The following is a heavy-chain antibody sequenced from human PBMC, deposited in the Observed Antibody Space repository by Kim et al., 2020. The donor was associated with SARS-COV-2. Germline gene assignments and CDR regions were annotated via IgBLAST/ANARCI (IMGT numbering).Heavy chain of an antibody. V-gene: IGHV4-39*01. D-gene: IGHD3-10*01. J-gene: IGHJ3*01. CDR3: ARLDYYGSGSYSPLF. Sequence: PSLKSRVTISVDTSKNQFSLKLSSVTAADTAVYYCARLDYYGSGSYSPLFWGQGTMVTVSS.